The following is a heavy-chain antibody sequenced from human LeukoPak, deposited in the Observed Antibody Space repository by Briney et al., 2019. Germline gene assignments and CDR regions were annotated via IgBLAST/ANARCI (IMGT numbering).Heavy chain of an antibody. Sequence: GGSLRLSCAASGFTFSSYWMSWVRQAPGKGLEWVANIKQDGSEKYYVDSVKGRFTISRDNAKNSLYLQMNSLRAEDTAVYYCARDRGLYCSSTSCLNWFDPWGQGTLVTVSS. CDR3: ARDRGLYCSSTSCLNWFDP. CDR2: IKQDGSEK. D-gene: IGHD2-2*01. J-gene: IGHJ5*02. CDR1: GFTFSSYW. V-gene: IGHV3-7*01.